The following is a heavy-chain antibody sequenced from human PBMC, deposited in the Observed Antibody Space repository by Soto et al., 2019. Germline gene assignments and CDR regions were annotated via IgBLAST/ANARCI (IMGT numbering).Heavy chain of an antibody. Sequence: ASVKVSCKASGGTFSSYAISWVRQAPGQGLEWMGGIIPIFGTANYAQKFQGRVTITADESTSTAYMELSSLRSEDTAVYYCAIHSRGYSYGYYSYYYGMDVWGQGTTVTVSS. CDR2: IIPIFGTA. J-gene: IGHJ6*02. D-gene: IGHD5-18*01. CDR1: GGTFSSYA. CDR3: AIHSRGYSYGYYSYYYGMDV. V-gene: IGHV1-69*13.